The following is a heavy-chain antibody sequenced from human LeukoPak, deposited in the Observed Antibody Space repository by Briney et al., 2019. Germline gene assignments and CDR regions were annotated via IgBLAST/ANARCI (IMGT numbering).Heavy chain of an antibody. D-gene: IGHD3-10*01. Sequence: GGSLRLSCAASGFTFSSYSMNWVRQAPGKGLEWVSGISGSGGNTYYADSVKGRFTISRDNSKNTLYLQMNSLRAEDTAVYYCAKADRADVPSKVDYWGQGTLVTVSS. V-gene: IGHV3-23*01. CDR3: AKADRADVPSKVDY. CDR1: GFTFSSYS. J-gene: IGHJ4*02. CDR2: ISGSGGNT.